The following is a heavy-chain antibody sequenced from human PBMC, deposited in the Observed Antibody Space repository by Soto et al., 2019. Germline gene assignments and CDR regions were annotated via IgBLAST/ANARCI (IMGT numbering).Heavy chain of an antibody. V-gene: IGHV1-18*04. Sequence: GASVRFSCKASVSTFTSDGISWVRHAPGQGLEWMGWISAYNGNTNYAQKLQGRVTMTTDTSTSTAYMELRSLRSDDTAVYYCARDDCSSTSCYTVWFDPWGQGIQVTVSS. CDR2: ISAYNGNT. CDR3: ARDDCSSTSCYTVWFDP. D-gene: IGHD2-2*02. J-gene: IGHJ5*02. CDR1: VSTFTSDG.